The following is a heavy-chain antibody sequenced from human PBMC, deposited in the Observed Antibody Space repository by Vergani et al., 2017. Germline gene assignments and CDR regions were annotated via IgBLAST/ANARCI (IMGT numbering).Heavy chain of an antibody. V-gene: IGHV2-5*02. CDR3: ARPTTVTDAFDI. D-gene: IGHD4-17*01. J-gene: IGHJ3*02. Sequence: QITLKESGPTLVKPTQTLTLTCTFSGFSLSTRGVGVGWIRQPPGKALEWLALIYWDDDKRYSPSLKSRLTITKDTSKNQVVLTMTNMDPVDTATYYCARPTTVTDAFDIWGQGTMVTVSS. CDR2: IYWDDDK. CDR1: GFSLSTRGVG.